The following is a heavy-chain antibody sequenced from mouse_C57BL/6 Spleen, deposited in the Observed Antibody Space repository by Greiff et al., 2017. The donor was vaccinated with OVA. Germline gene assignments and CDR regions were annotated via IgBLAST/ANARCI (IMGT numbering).Heavy chain of an antibody. J-gene: IGHJ1*03. CDR3: TTLRSYWYFDV. Sequence: VKLQQSGAELVRPGASVTLSCKASGYTFTDYEMHWVKQTPVHGLEWIGAIDPETGGTAYNQKFKGKAILTADKSSSTAYMELRSLTSEDSAVYYCTTLRSYWYFDVWGTGTTVTVSS. D-gene: IGHD2-12*01. V-gene: IGHV1-15*01. CDR1: GYTFTDYE. CDR2: IDPETGGT.